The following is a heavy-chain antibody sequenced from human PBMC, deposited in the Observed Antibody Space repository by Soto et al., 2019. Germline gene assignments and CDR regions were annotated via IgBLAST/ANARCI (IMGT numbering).Heavy chain of an antibody. CDR3: TRHSHHGSFF. CDR2: ISYDGNT. D-gene: IGHD1-26*01. V-gene: IGHV4-39*01. Sequence: SETLSLSCAVSGDSISPDNFYWAWVRQPPGKGPEWVASISYDGNTYYNPSFKSRVTTSVDTSNIQFFLYLNSVTAADTAVYYCTRHSHHGSFFWGQGTLVTVSS. CDR1: GDSISPDNFY. J-gene: IGHJ4*02.